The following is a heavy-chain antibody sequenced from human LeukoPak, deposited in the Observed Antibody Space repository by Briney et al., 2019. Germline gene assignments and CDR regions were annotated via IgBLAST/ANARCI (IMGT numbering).Heavy chain of an antibody. CDR2: INSDGSST. Sequence: GGSLRLSCAASGFTFSSYSMNWVRQAPGKGLVWVSRINSDGSSTTYADSVKGRFTISRDNAKNTLYLQMNSLRAEDTAVYYCARDGPRGAISDYWGQGTLVTVSS. CDR1: GFTFSSYS. D-gene: IGHD3-3*01. J-gene: IGHJ4*02. V-gene: IGHV3-74*01. CDR3: ARDGPRGAISDY.